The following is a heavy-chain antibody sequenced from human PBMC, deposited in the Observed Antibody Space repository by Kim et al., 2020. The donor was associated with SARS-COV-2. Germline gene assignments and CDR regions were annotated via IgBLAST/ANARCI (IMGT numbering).Heavy chain of an antibody. CDR2: IYYSGST. CDR1: GGSISSYY. V-gene: IGHV4-59*01. J-gene: IGHJ4*02. CDR3: ARVYSSGWYYFDY. D-gene: IGHD6-19*01. Sequence: SETLSLTCTVSGGSISSYYWSWIRQPPGKGLEWIGYIYYSGSTNYNPSLKSRVTISVDTSKNQFSLKLSSVTAADTAVYYCARVYSSGWYYFDYWGQGTLVTVSS.